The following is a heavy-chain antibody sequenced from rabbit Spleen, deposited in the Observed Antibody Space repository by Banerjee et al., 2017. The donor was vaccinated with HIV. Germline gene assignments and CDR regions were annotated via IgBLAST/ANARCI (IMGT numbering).Heavy chain of an antibody. CDR3: ARDGAGGRYFAL. CDR1: GFTLSSYY. V-gene: IGHV1S7*01. Sequence: QLKESGGGLVQPGGSLKLSCQASGFTLSSYYMNWVRQAPGKGLEWIGYIVPVFGITYYANWVNGRFSISRENAQNTVFLQMTSLTAADTATYFCARDGAGGRYFALWGQGTLVTVS. D-gene: IGHD8-1*01. J-gene: IGHJ4*01. CDR2: IVPVFGIT.